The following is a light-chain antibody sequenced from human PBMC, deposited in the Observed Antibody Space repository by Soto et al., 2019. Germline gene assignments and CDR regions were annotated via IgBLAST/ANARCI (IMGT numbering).Light chain of an antibody. V-gene: IGLV1-44*01. CDR3: ASWDESLNGWV. Sequence: QSVLTQPASASGTPGQRVSISCSGSRFNIGYKSVNWYQQHPGTAPKLLIFGNNERPSGVPDRFSGSKSGTSASLAISDLQSEDEADYYCASWDESLNGWVFGGGTQLTVL. CDR2: GNN. CDR1: RFNIGYKS. J-gene: IGLJ3*02.